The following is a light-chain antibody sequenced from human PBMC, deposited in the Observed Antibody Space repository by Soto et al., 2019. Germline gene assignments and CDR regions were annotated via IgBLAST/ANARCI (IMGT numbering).Light chain of an antibody. V-gene: IGLV2-14*03. CDR1: NSDVGGYNY. CDR3: RSYTSSSTRV. Sequence: QSVLTQPASVSGSPGQSITISCTGTNSDVGGYNYVSWYQHHPGKAPKLMIYDVSNRPSGVSNRFSGSKSGNTASLTISGLQAEDEADYYCRSYTSSSTRVFGTGTKVTVL. J-gene: IGLJ1*01. CDR2: DVS.